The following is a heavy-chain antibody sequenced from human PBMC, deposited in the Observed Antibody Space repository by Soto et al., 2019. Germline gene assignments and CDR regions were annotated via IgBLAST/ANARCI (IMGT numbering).Heavy chain of an antibody. Sequence: GGSLRLSCTASGFMFGSYWMTWVRHVPGKGLQWVANIKRDGSEKYYVDFVKGRFTISRDNADNSVFLDMNNLRVDDTATYYCARLVVGVTRYFDYWGQGALVTVSS. D-gene: IGHD1-26*01. J-gene: IGHJ4*02. CDR1: GFMFGSYW. CDR3: ARLVVGVTRYFDY. CDR2: IKRDGSEK. V-gene: IGHV3-7*03.